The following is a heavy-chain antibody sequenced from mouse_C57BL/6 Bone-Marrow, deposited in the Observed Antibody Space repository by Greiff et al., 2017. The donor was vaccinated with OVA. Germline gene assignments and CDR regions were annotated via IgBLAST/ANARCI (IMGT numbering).Heavy chain of an antibody. V-gene: IGHV5-6*01. CDR2: ISSGGSYT. Sequence: EVNVVESGGDLVKPGGSLKLSCAASGFTFSSYGMSWVRQTPDKRLEWVATISSGGSYTYYPDSVKGRFTISRDNAKNTLYLQMSSLKSEDTAMYYCARHYYGSSPAWFAYWGQGTLVTVSA. CDR1: GFTFSSYG. D-gene: IGHD1-1*01. CDR3: ARHYYGSSPAWFAY. J-gene: IGHJ3*01.